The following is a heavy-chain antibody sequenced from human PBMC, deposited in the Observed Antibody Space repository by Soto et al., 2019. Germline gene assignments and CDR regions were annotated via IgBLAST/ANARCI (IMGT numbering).Heavy chain of an antibody. Sequence: RASVKVSCKASGYTFRSYGISWVRQATGQGLEWMGWMNPGSGDTGYAQKFQGRVTMTRDISIATAYMELSSLRSDDTAIYYCARMETFGSLNWFDPWGQGTLVTVSS. CDR3: ARMETFGSLNWFDP. CDR2: MNPGSGDT. D-gene: IGHD3-16*01. V-gene: IGHV1-8*01. J-gene: IGHJ5*02. CDR1: GYTFRSYG.